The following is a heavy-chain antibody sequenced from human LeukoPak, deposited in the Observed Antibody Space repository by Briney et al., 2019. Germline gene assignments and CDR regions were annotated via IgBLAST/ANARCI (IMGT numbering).Heavy chain of an antibody. CDR2: MNPNSGNT. Sequence: ASVKVSCKASGYTFTSYDINWVRQATGQGLEWMGWMNPNSGNTGYAQKFQGRVTMTRNTSISTAYMELSSLRSEDTAVHYCARGRTRYSGYDYAYWGQGTLVTVSS. V-gene: IGHV1-8*01. CDR3: ARGRTRYSGYDYAY. CDR1: GYTFTSYD. D-gene: IGHD5-12*01. J-gene: IGHJ4*02.